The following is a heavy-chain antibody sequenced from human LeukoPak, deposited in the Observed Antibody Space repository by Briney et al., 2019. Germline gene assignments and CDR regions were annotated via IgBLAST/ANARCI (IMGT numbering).Heavy chain of an antibody. J-gene: IGHJ4*02. V-gene: IGHV4-34*01. D-gene: IGHD3-10*01. CDR2: INHSGST. CDR1: GGSFSGYY. Sequence: SETLSLTCAVYGGSFSGYYWSWIRQPPGKGLEWIGEINHSGSTNYNPSLKSRVTISVDTSKNQFSLKLSSVTAADTAVYYCARHYFRMRNLDYWGQGTLVTVSS. CDR3: ARHYFRMRNLDY.